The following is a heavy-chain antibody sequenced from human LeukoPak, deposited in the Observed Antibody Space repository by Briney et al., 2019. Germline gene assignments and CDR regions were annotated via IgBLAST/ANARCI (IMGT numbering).Heavy chain of an antibody. Sequence: PGGSLRLSCAASGFTFRSYWMSWVRQAPGKGLEWVANINQDGSVKYYVDSVKGRFTISRDNAKNSLYVEMNRLRDEDTAVYYCARVGYSGWNLEYWGQGTLVTVSS. J-gene: IGHJ4*02. D-gene: IGHD5-12*01. CDR3: ARVGYSGWNLEY. CDR1: GFTFRSYW. CDR2: INQDGSVK. V-gene: IGHV3-7*01.